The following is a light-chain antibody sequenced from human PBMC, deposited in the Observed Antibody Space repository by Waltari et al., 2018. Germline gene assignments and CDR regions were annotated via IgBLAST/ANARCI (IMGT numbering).Light chain of an antibody. CDR3: QQYHESPPIT. CDR1: QSISSQ. CDR2: GAS. J-gene: IGKJ3*01. V-gene: IGKV3-15*01. Sequence: EIVMTQSPATLSVSAGERANVSCRASQSISSQLAWYQQKPCQAPRLLIYGASTRATGIPARFSGSGSGTEFTLTISSLQSEDFAVYFCQQYHESPPITFGPGTKVDIK.